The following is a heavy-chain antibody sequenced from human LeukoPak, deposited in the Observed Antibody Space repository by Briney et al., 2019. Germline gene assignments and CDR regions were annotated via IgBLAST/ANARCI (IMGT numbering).Heavy chain of an antibody. CDR3: ATSWFGELLSYFDY. V-gene: IGHV1-24*01. Sequence: ASVKVSCKVSGYTLTELSMHWVRQAPGKGLEWMGGFDPEDGETIYAQKFQGRVTMTEDTSTDTAYMKLSSLRSEDTAVYYCATSWFGELLSYFDYWGQGTLVTVSS. CDR1: GYTLTELS. CDR2: FDPEDGET. J-gene: IGHJ4*02. D-gene: IGHD3-10*01.